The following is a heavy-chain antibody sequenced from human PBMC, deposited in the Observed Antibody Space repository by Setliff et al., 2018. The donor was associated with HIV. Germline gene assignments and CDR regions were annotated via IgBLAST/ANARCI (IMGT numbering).Heavy chain of an antibody. D-gene: IGHD4-4*01. CDR2: MIYGGDT. CDR1: GGSITRRTNNY. J-gene: IGHJ5*02. Sequence: SETLSLTCTVSGGSITRRTNNYWGWIRQPPGKGLEWIGSMIYGGDTFYNPSLKSRVTISVDTSKSQVSLRLVSVTAADTSVYYCARPYSGRGGGAWFDPWGQGILVTVSS. CDR3: ARPYSGRGGGAWFDP. V-gene: IGHV4-39*01.